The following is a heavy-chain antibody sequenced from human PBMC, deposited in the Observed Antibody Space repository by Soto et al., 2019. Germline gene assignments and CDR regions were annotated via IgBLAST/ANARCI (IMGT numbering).Heavy chain of an antibody. CDR2: IYYSGSI. CDR3: ARQSSGWYNWFDP. Sequence: QLQLQESGPGLVKPSETLSLTCSVSGGSISSSSYYWGWIRQPPGKGLEWIGSIYYSGSIYYNPSLKSRVTRSVDTSKNQFSLKLISVTAAETAVYYCARQSSGWYNWFDPWGQGTLVTVSS. J-gene: IGHJ5*02. CDR1: GGSISSSSYY. D-gene: IGHD6-19*01. V-gene: IGHV4-39*01.